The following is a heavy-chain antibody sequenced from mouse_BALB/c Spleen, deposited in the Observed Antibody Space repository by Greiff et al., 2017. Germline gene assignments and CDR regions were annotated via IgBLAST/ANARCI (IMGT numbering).Heavy chain of an antibody. Sequence: VQLQQSGAELAKPGASVKMSCKASGYTFTSYWMHWVKQRPGQGLEWIGYINPSTGYTEYNQKFKDKATLTADKSSSTAYMQLSSLTSEDSAVYYCAREGGKAWFAYWGQGTLVTVSA. CDR1: GYTFTSYW. CDR3: AREGGKAWFAY. V-gene: IGHV1-7*01. J-gene: IGHJ3*01. CDR2: INPSTGYT.